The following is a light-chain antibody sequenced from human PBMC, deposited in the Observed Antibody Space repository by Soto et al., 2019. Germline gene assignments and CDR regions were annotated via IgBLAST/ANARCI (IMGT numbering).Light chain of an antibody. V-gene: IGLV2-11*01. CDR2: AVN. CDR1: SSDVGDYNY. Sequence: QSALTQPRSVSGSPGQSVTISCTGTSSDVGDYNYVSWYQKHPGKAPNLLIYAVNMRPSGVPDRFSGSKSGNTASLTISGLQAEDEADYSCCSYAGSYTWVFGGGTKVTVL. J-gene: IGLJ3*02. CDR3: CSYAGSYTWV.